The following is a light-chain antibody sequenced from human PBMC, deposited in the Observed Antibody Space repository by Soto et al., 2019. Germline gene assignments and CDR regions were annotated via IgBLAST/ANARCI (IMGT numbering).Light chain of an antibody. Sequence: EIVFTQSPGTLSFSPGERATLSCRASQSVDSTYLTWYQQKPGQAPRLLIYGASGRATGVPDRFSGSGSGTDFTLTISRLEPEDFAVYFCQYYDSFRTFGQGTKV. CDR1: QSVDSTY. V-gene: IGKV3-20*01. J-gene: IGKJ1*01. CDR3: QYYDSFRT. CDR2: GAS.